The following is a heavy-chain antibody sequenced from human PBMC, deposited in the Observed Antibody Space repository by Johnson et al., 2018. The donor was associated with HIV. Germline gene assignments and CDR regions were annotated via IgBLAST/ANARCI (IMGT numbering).Heavy chain of an antibody. CDR2: IWYDGSNK. V-gene: IGHV3-30*04. Sequence: VQLVESGGDLVQPGRSLRLSCAASGLSFSSYSMNWVRQAPGKGLEWVAVIWYDGSNKYYADSVKGRFTISRDNSKNTLYLQMNSLRAEDTAVYYCAGERGGGYSSSPDAFDIWGQGTMVTVSS. CDR1: GLSFSSYS. CDR3: AGERGGGYSSSPDAFDI. D-gene: IGHD6-6*01. J-gene: IGHJ3*02.